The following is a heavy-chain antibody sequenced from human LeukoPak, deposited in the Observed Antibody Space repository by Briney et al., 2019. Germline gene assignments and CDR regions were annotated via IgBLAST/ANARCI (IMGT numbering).Heavy chain of an antibody. J-gene: IGHJ4*02. CDR1: GGSFSGYY. CDR3: ANRLIAVAGTSHFDY. D-gene: IGHD6-19*01. CDR2: INHSGST. Sequence: PSETLSLTCAVYGGSFSGYYWSWIRQPQGKGLEWIGEINHSGSTYYNPSLKSRVTISVDTSKNQFSLKLSSVTAADTAVYYCANRLIAVAGTSHFDYWGQGTLVTVSS. V-gene: IGHV4-34*01.